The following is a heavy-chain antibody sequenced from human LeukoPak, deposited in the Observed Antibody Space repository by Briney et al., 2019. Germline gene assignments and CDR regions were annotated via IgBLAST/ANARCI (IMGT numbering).Heavy chain of an antibody. CDR1: GFTFSSYG. J-gene: IGHJ6*02. CDR3: ARGEDYRNYYGMDV. D-gene: IGHD4-11*01. CDR2: IWYDGSNK. Sequence: PGGSLRLSCAASGFTFSSYGMHWVRQAPGKGLEWVAVIWYDGSNKYYADSVRGRFTISRDNSKNTLYLQMNSLRAEDTAVYYCARGEDYRNYYGMDVWGQGSLVTVSS. V-gene: IGHV3-33*01.